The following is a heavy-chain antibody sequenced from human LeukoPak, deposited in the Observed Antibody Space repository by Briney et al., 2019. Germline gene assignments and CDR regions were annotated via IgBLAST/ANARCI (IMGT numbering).Heavy chain of an antibody. J-gene: IGHJ5*02. D-gene: IGHD2-8*01. Sequence: GGSLRPSCAASGFTFSTSWMSWVRQAPGKGLEWVANIKQDGGETQYADSVKGRFTISRDNAKNSLYLQMNSPRAEDTAVYYCAREEWWFDPWGQGTLVTVSS. CDR2: IKQDGGET. CDR1: GFTFSTSW. CDR3: AREEWWFDP. V-gene: IGHV3-7*01.